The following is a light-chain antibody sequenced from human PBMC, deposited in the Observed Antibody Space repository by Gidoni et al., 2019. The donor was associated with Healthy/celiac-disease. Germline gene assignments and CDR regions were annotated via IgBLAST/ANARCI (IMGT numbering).Light chain of an antibody. V-gene: IGLV2-23*01. J-gene: IGLJ3*02. CDR3: CSYAGSSTLWV. Sequence: ITISCTGTSSDVGSYNLVSWYQQHPGKAPKLMIYEGSKRPSGVSNRFSGSKSGNTASLTISGLQAEDEADYYCCSYAGSSTLWVFGGGTKLTVL. CDR2: EGS. CDR1: SSDVGSYNL.